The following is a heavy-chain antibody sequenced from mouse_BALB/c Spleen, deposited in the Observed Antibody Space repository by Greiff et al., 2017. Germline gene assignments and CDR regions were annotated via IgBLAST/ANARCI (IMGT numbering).Heavy chain of an antibody. V-gene: IGHV1-80*01. CDR1: GYAFSSYW. CDR2: IYPGDGDT. Sequence: VKLVESGAELVRPGSSVKISCKASGYAFSSYWMNWVKQRPGQGLEWIGQIYPGDGDTNYNGKFKGKATLTADKSSSTAYMQLSSLTSEDSAVYFCARGGLPAMDYWGQGTSVTVSS. CDR3: ARGGLPAMDY. D-gene: IGHD3-1*01. J-gene: IGHJ4*01.